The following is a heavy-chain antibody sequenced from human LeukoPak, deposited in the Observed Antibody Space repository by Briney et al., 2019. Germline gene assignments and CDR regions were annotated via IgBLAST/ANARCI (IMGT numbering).Heavy chain of an antibody. CDR1: GGSISSSSYY. CDR3: ARGAVAGKFSY. D-gene: IGHD6-19*01. V-gene: IGHV4-39*01. Sequence: SSETLSLTCTVSGGSISSSSYYWGWIRQPPGKGLEWIGSIYYSGSTYYNPSLKSRVTISVDTSKNQFSLKLSSVTAADTAVYYCARGAVAGKFSYWGQGTLVTVSS. CDR2: IYYSGST. J-gene: IGHJ4*02.